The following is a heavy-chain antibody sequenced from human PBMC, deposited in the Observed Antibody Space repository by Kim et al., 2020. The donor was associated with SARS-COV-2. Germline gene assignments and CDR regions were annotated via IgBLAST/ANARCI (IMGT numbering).Heavy chain of an antibody. D-gene: IGHD6-13*01. CDR3: AKNPAAAAGLYNWFDP. J-gene: IGHJ5*02. V-gene: IGHV3-30*18. CDR1: GFTFSSYG. Sequence: GGSLRLSCAASGFTFSSYGMHWVRQAPGKGLEWVAVISYDGSNKYYADSVKGRFTISRDNSKNTLYLQMNSLRAEDTAVYYCAKNPAAAAGLYNWFDPWGEGTLVTVSS. CDR2: ISYDGSNK.